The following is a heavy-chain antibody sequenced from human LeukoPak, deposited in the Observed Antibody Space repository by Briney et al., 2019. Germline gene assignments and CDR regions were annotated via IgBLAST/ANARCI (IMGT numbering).Heavy chain of an antibody. D-gene: IGHD4-17*01. Sequence: SETLSLTCNVSGYSISSGYFWGWVRQAPGKGLEWIGSIYQRATVHYNPSLKSRVTISLDTSKNHFSLNLRSMQASDTAVYYCARLKATVSIHAYFDSWGQGTLVTVSS. V-gene: IGHV4-38-2*02. CDR3: ARLKATVSIHAYFDS. CDR1: GYSISSGYF. J-gene: IGHJ4*02. CDR2: IYQRATV.